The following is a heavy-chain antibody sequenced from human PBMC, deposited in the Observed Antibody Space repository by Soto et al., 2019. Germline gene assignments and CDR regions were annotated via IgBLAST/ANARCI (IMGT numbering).Heavy chain of an antibody. V-gene: IGHV1-18*01. CDR1: GYTFTSYG. CDR3: ARICSGGSCYRGYYYYYGMDV. CDR2: ISAYNGNT. D-gene: IGHD2-15*01. Sequence: QVQLVQSGAEVKKPGASVKVSCKASGYTFTSYGISWVRQAPGQGLEWMGWISAYNGNTNYAQKLQGRVTMTTDTSTSTAYMELRSMRSDDTAVYYCARICSGGSCYRGYYYYYGMDVWGQGTTVTVSS. J-gene: IGHJ6*02.